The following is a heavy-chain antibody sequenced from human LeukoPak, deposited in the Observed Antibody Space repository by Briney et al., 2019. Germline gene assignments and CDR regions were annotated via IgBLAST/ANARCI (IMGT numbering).Heavy chain of an antibody. V-gene: IGHV2-5*01. Sequence: SGPTLVKPTQTLTLTCTFSGFSLSTSGVGVGWIRQPPGKALEWLALIYWNDDKRYSPSLKSRLTITKDTSKNQVVLTMTNMDPVDTATYYCAHICVGSGYCYSVSPFDYWGQGTLVTVSS. CDR2: IYWNDDK. D-gene: IGHD3-22*01. CDR1: GFSLSTSGVG. CDR3: AHICVGSGYCYSVSPFDY. J-gene: IGHJ4*02.